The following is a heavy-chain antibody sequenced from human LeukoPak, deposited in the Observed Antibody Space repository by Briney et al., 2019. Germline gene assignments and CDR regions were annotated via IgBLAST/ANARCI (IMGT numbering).Heavy chain of an antibody. J-gene: IGHJ5*02. V-gene: IGHV3-21*01. Sequence: PGGSLRLSCAASGFTFSDTWMHWVRQAPGKGLEWGSSISGSSSYIYYADSVKGRFTISRHNAKNSLYLQMNSLRAEDTAVYYCARDGGSGWYHWFDPWGQGTLVTVSS. D-gene: IGHD6-19*01. CDR3: ARDGGSGWYHWFDP. CDR2: ISGSSSYI. CDR1: GFTFSDTW.